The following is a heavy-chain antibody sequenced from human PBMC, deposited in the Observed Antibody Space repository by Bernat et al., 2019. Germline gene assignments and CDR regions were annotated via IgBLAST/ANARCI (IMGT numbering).Heavy chain of an antibody. CDR2: INHSGST. CDR1: GGSFSGYY. D-gene: IGHD4-17*01. J-gene: IGHJ4*02. CDR3: ARGGGRLTTVPPMDY. V-gene: IGHV4-34*01. Sequence: VQLQQWGAGLLKPSETLSLTCAVYGGSFSGYYWSWIRQPPGKGLEWIGEINHSGSTNYNPSLKSRVTISVDTSKNQFSLKLSSVTAADTAVYYCARGGGRLTTVPPMDYWGQGTLVTVSS.